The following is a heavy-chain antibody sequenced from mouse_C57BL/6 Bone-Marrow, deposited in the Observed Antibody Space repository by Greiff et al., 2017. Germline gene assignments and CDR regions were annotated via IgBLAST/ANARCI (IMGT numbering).Heavy chain of an antibody. CDR2: IYPGSGST. D-gene: IGHD2-5*01. J-gene: IGHJ1*03. Sequence: QVQLKQPGAELVKPGASVKMSCKASGYTFTSYWITWVKQRPGQGLEWIGDIYPGSGSTNYNEKFKSKATLTVDTSSSTAYMQLSSLTSEDSAVYSCARPYYSNCWYFDVWGTGTTVTVSS. CDR1: GYTFTSYW. CDR3: ARPYYSNCWYFDV. V-gene: IGHV1-55*01.